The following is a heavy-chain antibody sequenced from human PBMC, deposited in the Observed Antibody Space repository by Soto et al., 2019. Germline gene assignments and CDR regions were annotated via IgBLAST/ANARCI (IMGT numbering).Heavy chain of an antibody. D-gene: IGHD2-2*01. Sequence: ASVKVSCKASGYTFTSYDINWVRQATGQGLEWMGWMNPNSGNTGYAQKFQGRVTMTRNTSISTAYMELSSLRSEDTAVYYCASASPPRGTSSVYYYYYYYMDVWGKGTTVTVSS. J-gene: IGHJ6*03. CDR3: ASASPPRGTSSVYYYYYYYMDV. V-gene: IGHV1-8*01. CDR2: MNPNSGNT. CDR1: GYTFTSYD.